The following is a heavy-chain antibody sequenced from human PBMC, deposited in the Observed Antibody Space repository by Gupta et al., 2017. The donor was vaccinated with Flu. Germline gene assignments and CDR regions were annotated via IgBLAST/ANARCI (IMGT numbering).Heavy chain of an antibody. Sequence: EVQLVESGGGLVQPGGSLELSCAASGFTFINYEFNWVRQAPGKGLEWLSYINSPGTTIYYADSVKSRFTISRDNAKNSLSLQMNSLRAEDTAVYYCARDRSLYSTGIDYWGQGTLVTVSS. D-gene: IGHD4-11*01. CDR2: INSPGTTI. J-gene: IGHJ4*02. CDR3: ARDRSLYSTGIDY. CDR1: GFTFINYE. V-gene: IGHV3-48*03.